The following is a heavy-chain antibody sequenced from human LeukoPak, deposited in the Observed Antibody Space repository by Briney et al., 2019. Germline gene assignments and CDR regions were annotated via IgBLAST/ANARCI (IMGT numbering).Heavy chain of an antibody. V-gene: IGHV3-23*01. Sequence: PGGSLRLSCAASGFTFSTYTMTWVRQAPGKGLECVSTIDGRGVDIYYAGSVKGRFTTSRDNSRNTIYLQMNSLRAEDTAFYYCAKDRAGTPWADWGQGTLVTVSS. J-gene: IGHJ4*02. CDR1: GFTFSTYT. CDR2: IDGRGVDI. CDR3: AKDRAGTPWAD. D-gene: IGHD1-1*01.